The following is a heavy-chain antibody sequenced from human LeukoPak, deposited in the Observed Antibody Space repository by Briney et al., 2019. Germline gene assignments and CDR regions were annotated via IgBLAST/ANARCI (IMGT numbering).Heavy chain of an antibody. CDR1: RFTFSSYG. Sequence: GGSLRLSCAASRFTFSSYGMTWVRQAPGKRLEWVSGISGSGVSTYYADSVEGRFIISRDNSKNTLYLQMDSLRAEDTAVYYCAKGMGNFDYWGQGTLVTVSS. V-gene: IGHV3-23*01. D-gene: IGHD1-26*01. CDR3: AKGMGNFDY. CDR2: ISGSGVST. J-gene: IGHJ4*02.